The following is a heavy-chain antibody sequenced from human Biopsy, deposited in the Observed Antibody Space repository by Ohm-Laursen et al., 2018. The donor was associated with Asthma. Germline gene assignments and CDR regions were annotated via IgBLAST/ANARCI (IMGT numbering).Heavy chain of an antibody. J-gene: IGHJ6*02. CDR1: SGSGGYMRSGNYY. D-gene: IGHD6-13*01. CDR3: VRGSSSWHHGPFHYYYGLDV. CDR2: IYYSGTT. Sequence: ETLSLTCSLSSGSGGYMRSGNYYWGRIRQPPGKGLEWIGSIYYSGTTYYNPSLESRVTVSANTPKNQFSLKLTSVTAADTAVYYCVRGSSSWHHGPFHYYYGLDVWGQGTTATVSS. V-gene: IGHV4-39*01.